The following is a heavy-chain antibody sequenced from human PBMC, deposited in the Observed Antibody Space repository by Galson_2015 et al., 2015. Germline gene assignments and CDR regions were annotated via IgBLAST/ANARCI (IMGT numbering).Heavy chain of an antibody. Sequence: SLRLSCAASGFTFSTYGMHWVRQAPGKRLTWVAVISFDGRDKDHADSVKGRFTISRDNSKNTLYLQMNSLRVDDTAVYYCAREEYGMDVWGQGTTVTVSS. CDR2: ISFDGRDK. CDR1: GFTFSTYG. J-gene: IGHJ6*02. V-gene: IGHV3-30*03. CDR3: AREEYGMDV.